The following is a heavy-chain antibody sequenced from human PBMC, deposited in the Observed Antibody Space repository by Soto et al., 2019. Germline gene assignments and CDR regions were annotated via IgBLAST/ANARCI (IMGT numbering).Heavy chain of an antibody. D-gene: IGHD3-16*01. CDR1: GYTFTNFG. Sequence: QVQLVQSGAEVKKPGASVKVSCKASGYTFTNFGISWVRQAPGQGLEWMGWISAYNGNTNYAQNFQGRVTMTTDTSTSTGYMELRGLRSDDTAVYYCAGGGTPIDYWGQGTLVTVSS. CDR3: AGGGTPIDY. J-gene: IGHJ4*02. CDR2: ISAYNGNT. V-gene: IGHV1-18*01.